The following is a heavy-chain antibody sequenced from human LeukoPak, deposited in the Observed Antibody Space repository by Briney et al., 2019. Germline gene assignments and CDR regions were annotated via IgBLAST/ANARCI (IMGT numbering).Heavy chain of an antibody. CDR2: ISSSSSYI. CDR3: ARAPIVAYSSGWFFDY. D-gene: IGHD6-19*01. V-gene: IGHV3-21*01. CDR1: GFTFSSYS. Sequence: PGGSLRLSCAASGFTFSSYSMNWVRLAPGKGLEWVSSISSSSSYIYYADSVKGRFTISRDNAKNSLYLQMNSLRAEDTAVYYCARAPIVAYSSGWFFDYWGQGTLVTVSS. J-gene: IGHJ4*02.